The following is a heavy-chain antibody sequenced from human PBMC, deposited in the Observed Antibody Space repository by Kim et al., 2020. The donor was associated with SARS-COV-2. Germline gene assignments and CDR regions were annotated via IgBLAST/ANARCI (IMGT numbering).Heavy chain of an antibody. CDR3: AKDSAFDSSFHY. Sequence: ASVKVSCKASGYTFTGYYIHWVRQAPGQGLEWVGRIIPNSGGTIYAQRFHGRVTMTRDTSTNTAYMELSRLRSDDTAVYFCAKDSAFDSSFHYWGQGTLV. V-gene: IGHV1-2*06. CDR1: GYTFTGYY. J-gene: IGHJ4*02. D-gene: IGHD3-22*01. CDR2: IIPNSGGT.